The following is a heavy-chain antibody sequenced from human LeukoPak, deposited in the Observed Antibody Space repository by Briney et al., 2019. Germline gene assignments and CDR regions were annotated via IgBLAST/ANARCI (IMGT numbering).Heavy chain of an antibody. Sequence: PSETLSLTCTVSGDSISSYYWSWIRQPPGKGLEWIGYIYYSGSTYYTASLKSRVTMSVDTSKNQFSLKLSSVTAVDTAVYYCARAGSTVIHYWGQGTLVTVSS. CDR3: ARAGSTVIHY. CDR1: GDSISSYY. V-gene: IGHV4-59*01. D-gene: IGHD4-17*01. J-gene: IGHJ4*02. CDR2: IYYSGST.